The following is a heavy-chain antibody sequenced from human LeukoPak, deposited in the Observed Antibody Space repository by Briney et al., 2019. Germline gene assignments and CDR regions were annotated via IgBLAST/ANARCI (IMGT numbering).Heavy chain of an antibody. CDR2: INSDGSWT. Sequence: GGSLRLSCAASGNYWMHWVRQVPGKGLVWVSHINSDGSWTSYADSVKGRFTISKDNAKNTVYLQMNSLRADDTAVYYCAKSVVVITFRFDDWGQGALVTVSS. V-gene: IGHV3-74*01. CDR1: GNYW. D-gene: IGHD2-15*01. CDR3: AKSVVVITFRFDD. J-gene: IGHJ4*02.